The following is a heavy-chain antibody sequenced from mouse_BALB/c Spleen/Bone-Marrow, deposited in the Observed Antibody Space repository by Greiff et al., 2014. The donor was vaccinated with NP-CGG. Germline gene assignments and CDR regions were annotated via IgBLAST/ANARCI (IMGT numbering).Heavy chain of an antibody. CDR2: INPGSGGT. CDR3: TRSLSNYGIRYFDY. D-gene: IGHD1-1*01. J-gene: IGHJ2*01. V-gene: IGHV1-54*01. CDR1: GYGFTNYL. Sequence: QVQLQQPGAELVRPGTSVKVSCKASGYGFTNYLTEWVKQRPGQGLEWIGVINPGSGGTNYNEKFKGKASLTADKSSSTAYMQRRSLTSDDAAVYFCTRSLSNYGIRYFDYWGQSTTLTVSS.